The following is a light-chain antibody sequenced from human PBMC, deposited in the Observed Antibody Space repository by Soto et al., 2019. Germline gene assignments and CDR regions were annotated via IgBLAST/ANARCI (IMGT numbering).Light chain of an antibody. V-gene: IGLV2-14*01. CDR2: DVS. J-gene: IGLJ1*01. Sequence: QSALTQPASVSGSPGQSITISCTGTSSDVGGYNYVSWYQQHPGKAPKRMIYDVSNRPSGGSNRFSGSKSGNTASLTISGLQAEDEADYYCSSYTSSSLYVFGTGTK. CDR3: SSYTSSSLYV. CDR1: SSDVGGYNY.